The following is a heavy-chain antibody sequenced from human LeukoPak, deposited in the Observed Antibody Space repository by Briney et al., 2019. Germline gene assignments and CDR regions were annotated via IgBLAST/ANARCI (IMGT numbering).Heavy chain of an antibody. CDR3: ARDSYYDFWSGFRGNFDY. Sequence: GRSLRLSCAASGFTFSSYGMHWVRQAPGKGLEWVAVIWYDGSNKYYADSVKGRFTISRDNSKNTLYLQMNSLRAEDTAVYYCARDSYYDFWSGFRGNFDYWGQGTLVTVSS. J-gene: IGHJ4*02. D-gene: IGHD3-3*01. CDR2: IWYDGSNK. CDR1: GFTFSSYG. V-gene: IGHV3-33*01.